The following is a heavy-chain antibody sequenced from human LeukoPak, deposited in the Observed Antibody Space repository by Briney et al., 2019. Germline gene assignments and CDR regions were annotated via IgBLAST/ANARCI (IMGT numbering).Heavy chain of an antibody. CDR1: GFTFSSYC. Sequence: GGSLRLSCAASGFTFSSYCMNWVRQAPGKGLEWVANIKQEGSEKYYVDSVKSRFTISRDDAKNSLYLQMNSLRAEDTAVYYCANHLACGSTSCPPFDDWGQGTLVTVSS. V-gene: IGHV3-7*01. J-gene: IGHJ4*02. CDR3: ANHLACGSTSCPPFDD. D-gene: IGHD2-2*01. CDR2: IKQEGSEK.